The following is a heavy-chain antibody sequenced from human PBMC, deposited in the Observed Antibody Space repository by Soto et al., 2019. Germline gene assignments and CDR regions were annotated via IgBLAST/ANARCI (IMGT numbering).Heavy chain of an antibody. J-gene: IGHJ6*02. CDR1: GFTFSSYG. CDR3: ARDYMPEDYDFWSGYPTTPKYGMDV. Sequence: GGSLRLSCAASGFTFSSYGMHWVRQAPGKGLEWVAVIWYDGSNKYYADSVKGRFTISRDNSKNTLYLQMNSLRAEDTAVYYCARDYMPEDYDFWSGYPTTPKYGMDVWGQGTTVTVSS. D-gene: IGHD3-3*01. CDR2: IWYDGSNK. V-gene: IGHV3-33*01.